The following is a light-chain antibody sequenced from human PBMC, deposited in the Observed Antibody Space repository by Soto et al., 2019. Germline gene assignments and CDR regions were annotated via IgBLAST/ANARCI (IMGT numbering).Light chain of an antibody. CDR3: QQYNSYSWT. V-gene: IGKV1-5*03. CDR2: KAS. Sequence: DIQMTQSPSTLSAFVGDRVTITCRASQSISIWLAWYRQKPGKAPKLLIYKASSLESGVPSRFSGSGSGTEFTLTISSLQPDDFATYYCQQYNSYSWTFGQGTKVEIK. J-gene: IGKJ1*01. CDR1: QSISIW.